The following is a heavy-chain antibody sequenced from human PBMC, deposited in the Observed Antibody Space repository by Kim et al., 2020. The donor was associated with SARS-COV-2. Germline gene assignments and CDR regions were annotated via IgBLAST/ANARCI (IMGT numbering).Heavy chain of an antibody. V-gene: IGHV4-61*01. D-gene: IGHD1-26*01. CDR2: IYYSGST. CDR3: ARAVIVGAPTGAFVI. J-gene: IGHJ3*02. CDR1: GGSVSSGSYY. Sequence: SETLSLTCTVSGGSVSSGSYYWSWIRQPPGKGLEWIGYIYYSGSTNYNPSLKSRVTISVDTSKNQFSLKLSSVTAADTAVYYCARAVIVGAPTGAFVIWG.